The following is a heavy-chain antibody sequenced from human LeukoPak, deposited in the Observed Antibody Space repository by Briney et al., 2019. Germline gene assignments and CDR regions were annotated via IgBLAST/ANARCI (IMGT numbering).Heavy chain of an antibody. CDR3: ARWEVRTDAFDI. CDR1: GYTFTGYQ. D-gene: IGHD1-26*01. V-gene: IGHV1-2*02. J-gene: IGHJ3*02. CDR2: INPKSGDT. Sequence: ASVKVSCKASGYTFTGYQIHWVRQAPGQGLEWVGWINPKSGDTNYAQKFQGRVTMTRDTSLNTVYMELSRLRSDDTAVYYCARWEVRTDAFDIWGQGTMVSVSS.